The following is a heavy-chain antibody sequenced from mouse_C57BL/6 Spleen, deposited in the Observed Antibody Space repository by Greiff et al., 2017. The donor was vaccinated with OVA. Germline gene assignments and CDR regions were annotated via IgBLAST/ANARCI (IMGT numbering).Heavy chain of an antibody. CDR3: ARSTLTSVFDY. V-gene: IGHV1-82*01. CDR1: GYAFSSSW. J-gene: IGHJ2*01. CDR2: IYPGDGDT. D-gene: IGHD4-1*01. Sequence: QVQLQQSGPELVKPGASVKISCKASGYAFSSSWMNWVKQRPGTGLEWIGRIYPGDGDTNYNGKFKGKATLTADKSSSTAYMQLSSLTSEDSAVYFCARSTLTSVFDYWGQGTTLTVSS.